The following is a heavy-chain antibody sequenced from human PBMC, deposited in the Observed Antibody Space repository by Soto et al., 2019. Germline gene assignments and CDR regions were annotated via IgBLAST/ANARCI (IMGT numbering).Heavy chain of an antibody. V-gene: IGHV3-30*18. D-gene: IGHD6-19*01. CDR1: GFTFSSYG. CDR3: AKGSLTAAGPFDY. J-gene: IGHJ4*02. Sequence: VRSLRLSYAASGFTFSSYGMHWVLPASGKGLEWVAVISYDGSNKYYADSVKGRFTISRDNSKNTLYLQMNSLRAEDTAVYYCAKGSLTAAGPFDYWGQGTLVTVSS. CDR2: ISYDGSNK.